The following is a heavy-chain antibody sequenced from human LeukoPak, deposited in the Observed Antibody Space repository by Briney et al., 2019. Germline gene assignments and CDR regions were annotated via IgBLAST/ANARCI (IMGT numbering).Heavy chain of an antibody. CDR3: AKDMSSSWSAPLYGMDV. Sequence: GRSLRLSCAASGFTFDDYAMHWVRQAPGKGLEWVSGISWNSGSIGYADSVKGRFTISRDNAKNSLYLQMNSLRAEDTALYYCAKDMSSSWSAPLYGMDVWGQGTTVTVSS. V-gene: IGHV3-9*01. CDR1: GFTFDDYA. J-gene: IGHJ6*02. CDR2: ISWNSGSI. D-gene: IGHD6-13*01.